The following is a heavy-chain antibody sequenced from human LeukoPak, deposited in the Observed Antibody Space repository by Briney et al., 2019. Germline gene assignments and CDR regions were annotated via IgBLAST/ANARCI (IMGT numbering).Heavy chain of an antibody. D-gene: IGHD4/OR15-4a*01. CDR1: GGSISSSSYY. CDR3: ASPIAEGAFDY. V-gene: IGHV4-39*01. Sequence: SETLSLTCIVSGGSISSSSYYWGWIRQPPGKGLEWIGSIYYSGSTYYNPSLKSRVTISVDTSKNQFSLKLSSVTAADTAVYYCASPIAEGAFDYWGQGTLVTVSS. J-gene: IGHJ4*02. CDR2: IYYSGST.